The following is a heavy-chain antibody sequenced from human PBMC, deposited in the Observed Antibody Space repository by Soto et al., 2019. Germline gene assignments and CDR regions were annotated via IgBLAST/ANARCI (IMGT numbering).Heavy chain of an antibody. CDR2: INHSGST. D-gene: IGHD3-10*01. CDR3: ATASTGNYYGSGSYYTRWIDP. CDR1: GGSFSGYY. J-gene: IGHJ5*02. V-gene: IGHV4-34*01. Sequence: SETLSLTCAVYGGSFSGYYWSWIRQPPGKGLEWIGEINHSGSTNYNPSLKSRVTISVDTSKNQFSLKLSSVTAADTAVYYCATASTGNYYGSGSYYTRWIDPWGQGTLVTVSS.